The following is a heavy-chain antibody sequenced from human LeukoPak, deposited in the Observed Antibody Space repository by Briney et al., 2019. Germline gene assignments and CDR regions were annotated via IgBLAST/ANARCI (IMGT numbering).Heavy chain of an antibody. CDR1: GFTFSDYY. V-gene: IGHV3-11*01. CDR2: ISSSGSTI. CDR3: AKVSPSYYGMDV. J-gene: IGHJ6*02. Sequence: GGSLRLSCAASGFTFSDYYMSWIRQAPGKGLEWVSYISSSGSTIYYADSVKGRFTISRDNAKDSLYLQMNSLRAEDTAVYYCAKVSPSYYGMDVWGQGTTVTVSS. D-gene: IGHD5/OR15-5a*01.